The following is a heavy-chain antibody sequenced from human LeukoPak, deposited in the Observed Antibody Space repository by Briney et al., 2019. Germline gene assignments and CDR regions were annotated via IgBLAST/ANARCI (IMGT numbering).Heavy chain of an antibody. CDR2: INHSGST. V-gene: IGHV4-34*01. Sequence: SETLSLTCAVYGGSFSGYYWSWIRQPPGKGLEWIGEINHSGSTNYNPSLKSRVTISVDTSKNQFSLKLSSVTAADTAVYYCARDLRYSSGWSASGMDVWGKGTTVTIPS. CDR1: GGSFSGYY. CDR3: ARDLRYSSGWSASGMDV. D-gene: IGHD6-19*01. J-gene: IGHJ6*03.